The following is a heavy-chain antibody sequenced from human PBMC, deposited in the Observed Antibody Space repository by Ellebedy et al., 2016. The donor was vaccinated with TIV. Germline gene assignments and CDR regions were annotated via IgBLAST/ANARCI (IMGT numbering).Heavy chain of an antibody. CDR2: ISAYNGNT. D-gene: IGHD3-22*01. CDR3: ARGGQPRYYDSSGAPEYFQH. V-gene: IGHV1-18*01. CDR1: GYTFTSYG. J-gene: IGHJ1*01. Sequence: AASVKVSCKASGYTFTSYGISWVRQAPGQGIEWKGWISAYNGNTNYAQKLQGRVTMTTDTSTSTAYMELRSLRSDDTAVYYCARGGQPRYYDSSGAPEYFQHWGQGTLVTVSS.